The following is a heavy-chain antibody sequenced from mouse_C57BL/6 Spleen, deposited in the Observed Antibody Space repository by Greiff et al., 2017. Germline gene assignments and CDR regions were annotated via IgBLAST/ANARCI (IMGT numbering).Heavy chain of an antibody. CDR2: IYPRSGNT. J-gene: IGHJ4*01. CDR1: GYTFTSYG. CDR3: AGWVDYAMDY. D-gene: IGHD1-1*01. Sequence: QVQLQQSGAELARPGASVKLSCKASGYTFTSYGISWVKQRPGQGLEWIGEIYPRSGNTYYNEKFKGKATLTADKSSSTAYMELRSLTSEDSAVYFCAGWVDYAMDYWGQGTSVTVSS. V-gene: IGHV1-81*01.